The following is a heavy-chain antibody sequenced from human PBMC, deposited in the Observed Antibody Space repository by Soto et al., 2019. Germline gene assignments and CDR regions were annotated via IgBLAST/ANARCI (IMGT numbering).Heavy chain of an antibody. D-gene: IGHD3-3*01. CDR1: GFTFSSYS. CDR2: ISSSSSYI. Sequence: GESLKISCAASGFTFSSYSMNWVRQAPGKGLEWVSSISSSSSYIYYADSVKGRFTISRDNAKNSLYLQMNSLRAEDTAVYYCARDYHYDFWSGYYSYFDYWGQGTLVTVSS. V-gene: IGHV3-21*01. J-gene: IGHJ4*02. CDR3: ARDYHYDFWSGYYSYFDY.